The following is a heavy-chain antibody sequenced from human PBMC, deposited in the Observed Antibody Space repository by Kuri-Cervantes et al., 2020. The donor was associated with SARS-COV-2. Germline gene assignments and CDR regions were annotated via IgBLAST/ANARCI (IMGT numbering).Heavy chain of an antibody. CDR1: GGTFSNYA. CDR2: IIPILAIA. D-gene: IGHD6-13*01. J-gene: IGHJ4*02. Sequence: SVKVSCKASGGTFSNYAISWVRQAPGQGLEWMGRIIPILAIAIYAQKFQGRVTMTEDTSTDTAYMELSSLRSEDTAVYYCATDHIAAAGLFDYWGQGTLVTVSS. V-gene: IGHV1-69*04. CDR3: ATDHIAAAGLFDY.